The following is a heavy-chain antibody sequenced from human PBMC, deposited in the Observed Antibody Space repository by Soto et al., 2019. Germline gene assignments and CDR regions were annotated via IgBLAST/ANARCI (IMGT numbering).Heavy chain of an antibody. CDR2: ISSGDDT. CDR3: ERNRTPGGMDV. V-gene: IGHV3-53*01. D-gene: IGHD2-15*01. CDR1: GFSVSSSY. J-gene: IGHJ6*01. Sequence: GGSLRLSCAAAGFSVSSSYMTWGRQGPGRGLEWVSVISSGDDTYYADSRRGRFTISRYNSKNEVYLQIDNVRAEDPAVHHSERNRTPGGMDVWGQGTTVTVS.